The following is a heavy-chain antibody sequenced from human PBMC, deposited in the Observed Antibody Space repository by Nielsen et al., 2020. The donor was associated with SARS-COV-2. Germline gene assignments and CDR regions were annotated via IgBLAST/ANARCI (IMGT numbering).Heavy chain of an antibody. J-gene: IGHJ6*02. V-gene: IGHV3-7*01. CDR3: ARDWEITIFGVAWYYGMDV. D-gene: IGHD3-3*01. Sequence: GGSLRLSCAASGFTFSSYWMSWVCQAPGKGLEWVANIKQDGSEKYYVDSVKGRFTISRDNAKNSLYLQMNSLRAEDTAVYYCARDWEITIFGVAWYYGMDVWGQGTTVTVSS. CDR1: GFTFSSYW. CDR2: IKQDGSEK.